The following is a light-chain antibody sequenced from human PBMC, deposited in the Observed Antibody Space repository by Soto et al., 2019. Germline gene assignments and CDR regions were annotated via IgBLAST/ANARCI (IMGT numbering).Light chain of an antibody. CDR2: DVS. J-gene: IGLJ1*01. V-gene: IGLV2-14*01. CDR3: SSYTSSSTRV. CDR1: SSDVGGYNY. Sequence: QSVLTQPASVSGSPVHSITISCTGTSSDVGGYNYVSWYQQHPGKAPKLMIYDVSNRPSGVSNRFSGSKSGNTASLTISGLQAEDEADYYCSSYTSSSTRVFGTGTKVTFL.